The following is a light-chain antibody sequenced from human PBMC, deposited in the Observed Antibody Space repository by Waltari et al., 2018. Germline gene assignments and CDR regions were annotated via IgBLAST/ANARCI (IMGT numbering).Light chain of an antibody. CDR3: LQALHSPRT. V-gene: IGKV2-28*01. CDR1: QSLLHSNGYNY. Sequence: DIVMTQSPLSMPVTPGEPDSISGRSSQSLLHSNGYNYLDWYLQKPGQSPQLLIYLGSNRASGVPDRFSGSGSGTDFTLTISSVEAEDVGVYYCLQALHSPRTFGQGTKLEIK. J-gene: IGKJ2*02. CDR2: LGS.